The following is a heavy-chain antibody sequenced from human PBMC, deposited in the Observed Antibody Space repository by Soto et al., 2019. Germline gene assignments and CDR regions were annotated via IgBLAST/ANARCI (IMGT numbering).Heavy chain of an antibody. Sequence: GESLKISCKGSGYSFTRYWIGWVRQMPGKGLEWMGIIYPGDSDTRYSPSFQGQVTISADKSISTAYLQWSSLKASDTAMYYCARQADYGRYYYYMDVWGKGITVTVSS. CDR3: ARQADYGRYYYYMDV. J-gene: IGHJ6*03. CDR2: IYPGDSDT. V-gene: IGHV5-51*01. D-gene: IGHD4-17*01. CDR1: GYSFTRYW.